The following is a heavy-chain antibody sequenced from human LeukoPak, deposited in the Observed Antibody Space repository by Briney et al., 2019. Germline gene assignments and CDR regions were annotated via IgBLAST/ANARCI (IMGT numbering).Heavy chain of an antibody. CDR2: INPNSGGT. J-gene: IGHJ6*03. D-gene: IGHD4-17*01. CDR3: ARDLYGDYDSYYYYMDV. V-gene: IGHV1-2*02. CDR1: GYTFTGYY. Sequence: ASVKVSCKASGYTFTGYYMHWVRQAPGQGLEWMGWINPNSGGTNYAQKFQGRVTMTRDTSISTAYMELSRLRSDDTAVYYCARDLYGDYDSYYYYMDVWGKGTTVTVSS.